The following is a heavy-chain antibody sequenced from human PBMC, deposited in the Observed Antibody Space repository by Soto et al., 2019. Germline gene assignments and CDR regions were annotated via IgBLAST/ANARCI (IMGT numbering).Heavy chain of an antibody. D-gene: IGHD2-15*01. V-gene: IGHV3-33*01. CDR2: IWYHGIDK. J-gene: IGHJ4*02. CDR3: ATGFLGLCTGGSCALDY. CDR1: GFTFSRQA. Sequence: QVQLVESGGGVVQPERSLRLSCAASGFTFSRQAMHWVRQAPGRGLEWVAVIWYHGIDKYYADSVKGRFTISRDNSKNTVYLQMNSLRVEDTAVYYCATGFLGLCTGGSCALDYWGQGTLVTVPS.